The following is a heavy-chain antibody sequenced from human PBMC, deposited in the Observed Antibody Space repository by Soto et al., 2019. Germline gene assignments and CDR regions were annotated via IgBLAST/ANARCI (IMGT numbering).Heavy chain of an antibody. CDR1: AGTFRGYY. D-gene: IGHD2-21*01. J-gene: IGHJ4*02. Sequence: EKLPDTYAVSAGTFRGYYWSWIRQPPGKGLEWIGEINHSGSTNYNPSLKSRVTISVDTSKNQFSLKLSSVTAADTAVYSCAIPPSRKPRIFAYWGQGPFV. V-gene: IGHV4-34*08. CDR2: INHSGST. CDR3: AIPPSRKPRIFAY.